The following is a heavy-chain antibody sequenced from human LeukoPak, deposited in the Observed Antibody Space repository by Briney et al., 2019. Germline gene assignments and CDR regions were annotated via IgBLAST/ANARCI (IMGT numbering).Heavy chain of an antibody. D-gene: IGHD4-17*01. CDR2: IYYSGST. CDR3: ARHHFDYGDYLTNWFDP. Sequence: SETLSLTCTVSGGSISSYYWGWIRQPPGKGLEWIGSIYYSGSTYYNPSLKSRVTISVDTSKNQFSLKLSSVTAADTAVYYCARHHFDYGDYLTNWFDPWGQGTLVTVSS. CDR1: GGSISSYY. J-gene: IGHJ5*02. V-gene: IGHV4-39*01.